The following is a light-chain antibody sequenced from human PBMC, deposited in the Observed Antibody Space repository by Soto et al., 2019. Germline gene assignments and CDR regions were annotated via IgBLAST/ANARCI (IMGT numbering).Light chain of an antibody. CDR1: QSISSW. CDR3: QQYSTSPYT. J-gene: IGKJ5*01. CDR2: HAS. Sequence: DIQMTQSPSTLSASVGDRVTITCRASQSISSWLAWYQQKPGKAPKLLIYHASNLETGVPSRFSGSESGAEFTLTISSLQPDDFATYYCQQYSTSPYTFGQGTRLEIK. V-gene: IGKV1-5*01.